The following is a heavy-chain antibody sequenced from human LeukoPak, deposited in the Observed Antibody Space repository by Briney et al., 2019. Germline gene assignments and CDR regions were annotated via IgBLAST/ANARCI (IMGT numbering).Heavy chain of an antibody. CDR2: IQHSGGT. Sequence: SQTLSLTCSVSGVSISSGGYYWSWIRQPPGKGLEWIGQIQHSGGTYYSPSLRSRVTMSLDRSKNQFSLNLSSATAADTAVYYSASPMTLVLRGLAGIDAFNIWGQGTMVTVSS. V-gene: IGHV4-30-2*01. CDR3: ASPMTLVLRGLAGIDAFNI. CDR1: GVSISSGGYY. J-gene: IGHJ3*02. D-gene: IGHD3-22*01.